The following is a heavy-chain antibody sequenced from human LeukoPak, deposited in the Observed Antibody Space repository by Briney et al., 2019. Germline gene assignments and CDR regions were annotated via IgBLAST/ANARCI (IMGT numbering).Heavy chain of an antibody. CDR2: IKHDGSEK. CDR3: ASLIVGATTGRDY. V-gene: IGHV3-7*01. J-gene: IGHJ4*02. D-gene: IGHD1-26*01. CDR1: GFTFSSYW. Sequence: PGGSLRLSCAASGFTFSSYWMSWVRQAPGKGLEWVANIKHDGSEKYYVDSVKGRFTISRDNAKNSLYLQMNSLRAEDTAVYYCASLIVGATTGRDYWGQGTLVTVSS.